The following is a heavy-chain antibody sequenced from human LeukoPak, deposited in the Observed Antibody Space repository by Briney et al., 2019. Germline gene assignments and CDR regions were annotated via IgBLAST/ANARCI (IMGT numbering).Heavy chain of an antibody. CDR2: INPNSGGT. CDR1: GYTFTGYY. V-gene: IGHV1-2*02. Sequence: GASVKVSCKASGYTFTGYYMHWVRQAPGQGLEWMGWINPNSGGTNYAQKFQGRVTMTRDTSISTAYMELSRLRSDDTAVYYCARDSGVVVPAADFDYWGQGTLVTVSS. CDR3: ARDSGVVVPAADFDY. D-gene: IGHD2-2*01. J-gene: IGHJ4*02.